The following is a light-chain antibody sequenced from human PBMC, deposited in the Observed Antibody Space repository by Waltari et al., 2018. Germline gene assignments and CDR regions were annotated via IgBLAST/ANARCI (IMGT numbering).Light chain of an antibody. J-gene: IGKJ4*01. Sequence: DIQMTQSPSSLSASVADRATITCQANQDIYNYLNWYQQKQGKAPNLLIYGASNLEPGVPSRFSGSGSGTHFTFTISSLQPDDFATYYCQQYDTPLSFGGGTKVAIK. CDR2: GAS. CDR3: QQYDTPLS. CDR1: QDIYNY. V-gene: IGKV1-33*01.